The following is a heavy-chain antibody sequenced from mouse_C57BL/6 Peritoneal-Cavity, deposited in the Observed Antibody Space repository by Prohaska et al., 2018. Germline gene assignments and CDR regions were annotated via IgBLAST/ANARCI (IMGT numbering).Heavy chain of an antibody. CDR1: GYTFTSSW. CDR2: IHPNSGST. J-gene: IGHJ3*01. Sequence: AELVKPGSSVKLSCKASGYTFTSSWMHWVKPRPGQGLEWIGMIHPNSGSTNYNEKFKSKATLTVDKSSRTAYMQHSSLTSEESAVYEGAPDGYYPFAYWGQGTLVTVSA. CDR3: APDGYYPFAY. V-gene: IGHV1-64*01. D-gene: IGHD2-3*01.